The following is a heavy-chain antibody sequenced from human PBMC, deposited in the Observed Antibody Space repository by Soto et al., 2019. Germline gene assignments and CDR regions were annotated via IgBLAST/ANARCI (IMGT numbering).Heavy chain of an antibody. V-gene: IGHV1-2*02. CDR1: GYTFTGYY. J-gene: IGHJ5*02. CDR2: INPNSGGT. D-gene: IGHD6-13*01. CDR3: ARDGGGIASAEWWFDP. Sequence: QVQLVQSGAEVKKPGASVKVSCKASGYTFTGYYMHWVRQAPGQGLEWMGWINPNSGGTNYAQKFQGMVTMTRDTSISTAYMELSRLRSDDTAVYYCARDGGGIASAEWWFDPWGQGTLVTVSS.